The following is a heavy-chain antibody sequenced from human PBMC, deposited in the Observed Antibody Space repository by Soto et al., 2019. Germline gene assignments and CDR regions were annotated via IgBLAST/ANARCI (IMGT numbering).Heavy chain of an antibody. D-gene: IGHD4-17*01. CDR1: GYTFTSYG. CDR3: VSELHGVPHA. CDR2: ISAYNGNT. J-gene: IGHJ5*02. Sequence: QVQLVQSGAEVKKPGASVKVSCKASGYTFTSYGISWVRQAPGQGLEWMGGISAYNGNTNYAQKPKVTIQMTRDTTTSTASMEIKSARANDTAVSYCVSELHGVPHAWSKGALTTVST. V-gene: IGHV1-18*01.